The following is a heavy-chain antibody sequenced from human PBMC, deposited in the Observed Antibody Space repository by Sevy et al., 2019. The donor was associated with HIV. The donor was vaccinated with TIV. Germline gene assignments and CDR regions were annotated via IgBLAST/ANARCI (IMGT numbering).Heavy chain of an antibody. V-gene: IGHV6-1*01. CDR3: ARDKRAVAGACDY. CDR1: VDSVSSNSAA. Sequence: SQTLSLTCAISVDSVSSNSAAWDWIRQSPSKGLEWLGRTYYRSKWYNDYAVSVKSRITINPDTSKNQFSLQLNAVTPKDPAVYYCARDKRAVAGACDYWGQGTPVTASS. D-gene: IGHD6-19*01. CDR2: TYYRSKWYN. J-gene: IGHJ4*02.